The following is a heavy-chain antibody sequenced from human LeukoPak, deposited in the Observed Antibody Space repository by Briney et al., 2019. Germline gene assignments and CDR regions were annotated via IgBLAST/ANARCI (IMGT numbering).Heavy chain of an antibody. J-gene: IGHJ4*02. D-gene: IGHD2-21*02. V-gene: IGHV4-39*01. Sequence: SETLSLTCAVSGGSMSDISSYWGWIPQPPGKGLEWIGRIYYSGNTRYNPSLKNRVTISVDTSKSQFSLWLKSVTAADTALYYCARHGSTAYFDDWGQGTLVTVSS. CDR2: IYYSGNT. CDR3: ARHGSTAYFDD. CDR1: GGSMSDISSY.